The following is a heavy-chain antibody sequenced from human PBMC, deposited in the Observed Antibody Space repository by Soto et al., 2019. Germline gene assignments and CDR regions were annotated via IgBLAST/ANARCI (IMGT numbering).Heavy chain of an antibody. D-gene: IGHD5-12*01. CDR3: AKDRARGYSGYEKKYYFDH. J-gene: IGHJ4*02. CDR1: GFTFDDYA. V-gene: IGHV3-9*01. CDR2: ISWNSGSI. Sequence: EVQLVESGGGLVQPGRSLRLSCAASGFTFDDYAMHWVRQAPGKGLEWVSGISWNSGSIGYADSVKGRFTISRDNAKNSLYLQMNSLRAEDTALYYCAKDRARGYSGYEKKYYFDHWGQGTLVTVSS.